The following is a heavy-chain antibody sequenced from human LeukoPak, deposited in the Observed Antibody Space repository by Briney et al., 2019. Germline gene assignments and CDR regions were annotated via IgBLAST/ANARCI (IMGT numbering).Heavy chain of an antibody. J-gene: IGHJ5*02. Sequence: SQTLSLTCTVSGGSISSGGYYWSWIRQHPGKGLEWIGYIYYSGSTYYNPSLKSRVTISVDTSRNQFSLKLSSVTAADTAVYYCARGPLGWFDPWGQGTLVTVSS. V-gene: IGHV4-31*03. CDR3: ARGPLGWFDP. CDR1: GGSISSGGYY. D-gene: IGHD3-16*01. CDR2: IYYSGST.